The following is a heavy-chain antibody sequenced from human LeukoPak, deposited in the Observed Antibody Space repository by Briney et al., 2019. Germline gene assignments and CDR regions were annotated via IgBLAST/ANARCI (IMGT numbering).Heavy chain of an antibody. J-gene: IGHJ4*02. CDR1: GYTLTELS. V-gene: IGHV1-24*01. Sequence: ASVTVSFKVSGYTLTELSMHWVRQAPGKGLEWMGGFDPEDGETIYAQKFQGRVTMTEDTSTDTAYMELSSLRSEDTAVYYCATEWYSSGWYFHWGQGTLVTVSS. CDR3: ATEWYSSGWYFH. D-gene: IGHD6-19*01. CDR2: FDPEDGET.